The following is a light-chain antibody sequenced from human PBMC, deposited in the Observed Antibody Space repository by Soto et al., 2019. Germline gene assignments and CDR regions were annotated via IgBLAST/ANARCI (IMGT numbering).Light chain of an antibody. CDR3: CSYAGSYTHV. CDR1: SSDVGTYTY. V-gene: IGLV2-11*01. Sequence: QSVLTQPRSVSGSPGQSVTISCTGTSSDVGTYTYVSWYQQHPGKAPKLIIYDVIKRPSGDPDRFSGSKSGNTASLTISGLQAEDEADYYCCSYAGSYTHVFGTGTKVTVL. J-gene: IGLJ1*01. CDR2: DVI.